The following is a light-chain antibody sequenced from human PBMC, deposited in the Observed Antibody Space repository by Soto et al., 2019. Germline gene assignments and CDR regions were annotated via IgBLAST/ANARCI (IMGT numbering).Light chain of an antibody. Sequence: QAVVTQEPSLTVSTGGTVTLTCGSSTGAVTSGHFPYWFQQKPGQAPRTLISDTSDKHSWTPARFSGSLLGGKAALTLSGAQSEDEADYYCLLFYSGAYVFGTGTKLTVL. CDR1: TGAVTSGHF. V-gene: IGLV7-46*01. CDR2: DTS. J-gene: IGLJ1*01. CDR3: LLFYSGAYV.